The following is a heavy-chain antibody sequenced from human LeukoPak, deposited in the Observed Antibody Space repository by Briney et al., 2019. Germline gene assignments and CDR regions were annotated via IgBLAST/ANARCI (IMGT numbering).Heavy chain of an antibody. J-gene: IGHJ3*02. CDR3: ASGVTIWLGNPFDI. CDR1: GFTFSTYW. V-gene: IGHV3-74*01. CDR2: INSDGSNT. Sequence: GGSLRLSCAASGFTFSTYWMHWARHDPGKGLVWVARINSDGSNTIYADSVKGRFTISRDNTKNTLYLQMNSLRAEDTAVYYCASGVTIWLGNPFDIWGQGTMVTVS. D-gene: IGHD3-3*01.